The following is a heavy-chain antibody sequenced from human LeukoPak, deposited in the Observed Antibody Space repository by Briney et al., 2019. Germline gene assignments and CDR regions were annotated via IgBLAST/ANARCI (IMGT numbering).Heavy chain of an antibody. D-gene: IGHD2-2*01. CDR1: GITFNNYV. V-gene: IGHV3-21*01. J-gene: IGHJ5*02. Sequence: PGGSLRLSCAASGITFNNYVMNWVRQAPGKGLEWVSSISTSSRYIYYKDSVRGRFTISRDDAKNSLYLEMNSLRAEDTAVYYCARADCSSSTCYLRRSWFDPWGQGTLVTVSS. CDR2: ISTSSRYI. CDR3: ARADCSSSTCYLRRSWFDP.